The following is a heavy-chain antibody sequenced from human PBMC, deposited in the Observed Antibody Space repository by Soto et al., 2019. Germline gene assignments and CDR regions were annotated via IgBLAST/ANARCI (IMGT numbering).Heavy chain of an antibody. J-gene: IGHJ4*02. CDR2: IYYSGST. V-gene: IGHV4-61*01. Sequence: PSETLSLTCTVSGGSINSGSNYWSWIRQPPGKGLEWIGYIYYSGSTNYNPSLKSRVTISVDTSKNQFSLKLSSVTAADTAVYYCAGRDVDTAMVSFDYWGQGTLVTVSS. CDR3: AGRDVDTAMVSFDY. D-gene: IGHD5-18*01. CDR1: GGSINSGSNY.